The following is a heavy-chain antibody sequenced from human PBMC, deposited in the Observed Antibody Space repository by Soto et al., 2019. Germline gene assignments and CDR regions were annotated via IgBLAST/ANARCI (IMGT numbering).Heavy chain of an antibody. CDR2: IHSTGDT. V-gene: IGHV4-59*08. CDR1: GDSITRYN. D-gene: IGHD1-26*01. Sequence: SETLSLTCTVSGDSITRYNWNWLRQSPGKGLEWIAYIHSTGDTYYNPSLESRVTISADTSKNQFSLKVTSVTAADTGIYYCARRVSKAAESAGKDNWFDPWGQGALVTVSS. J-gene: IGHJ5*02. CDR3: ARRVSKAAESAGKDNWFDP.